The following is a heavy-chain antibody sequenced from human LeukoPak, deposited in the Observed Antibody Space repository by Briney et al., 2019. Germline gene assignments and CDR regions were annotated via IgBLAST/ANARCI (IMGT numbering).Heavy chain of an antibody. V-gene: IGHV4-4*02. CDR3: ARDLAAAPRAFDY. Sequence: PSGPLSLTCAVSGGSISSSNWWSWVRQPPGKGLEWIGEIYHSGSTNYNPSLKSRDTISVDKSKNQFSLKLSSVTAADTAVYYCARDLAAAPRAFDYWGQGTLVTVSS. CDR1: GGSISSSNW. CDR2: IYHSGST. J-gene: IGHJ4*02. D-gene: IGHD6-13*01.